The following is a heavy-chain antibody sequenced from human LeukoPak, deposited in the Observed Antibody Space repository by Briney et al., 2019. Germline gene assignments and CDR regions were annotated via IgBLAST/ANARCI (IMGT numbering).Heavy chain of an antibody. V-gene: IGHV4-34*01. Sequence: SETLSLTCAVYGGSFSGYYWSWIRQPPGKGLEWIGEINHSGSTNYNPSLKSRVTISVDTSKNQFSLKLSSVTAADTAVYYCARDAYDSSGYYRYYYYMDVWGKGTTVTVSS. CDR1: GGSFSGYY. D-gene: IGHD3-22*01. J-gene: IGHJ6*03. CDR2: INHSGST. CDR3: ARDAYDSSGYYRYYYYMDV.